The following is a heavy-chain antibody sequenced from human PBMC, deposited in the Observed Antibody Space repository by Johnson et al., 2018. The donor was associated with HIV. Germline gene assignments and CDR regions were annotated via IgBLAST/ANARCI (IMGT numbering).Heavy chain of an antibody. D-gene: IGHD2-8*02. CDR3: ARDFSVRAGGI. V-gene: IGHV3-11*01. J-gene: IGHJ3*02. CDR1: GFTFSDYY. Sequence: QMLLVESGGGVVRPGGSLRLSCTIYGFTFSDYYMSWIRQAPGKGLEWVSYISSSGSTIYYADSVKGRFTISRDNAKNSLYLQMNSLRAEDTAVYYCARDFSVRAGGIWGQGTMVTVSS. CDR2: ISSSGSTI.